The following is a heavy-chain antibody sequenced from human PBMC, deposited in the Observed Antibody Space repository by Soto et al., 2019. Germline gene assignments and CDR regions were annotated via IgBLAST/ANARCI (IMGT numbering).Heavy chain of an antibody. CDR2: ISYDGSNK. CDR1: GFTFSSYG. Sequence: GGSLRLSCAASGFTFSSYGMHWVRQAPGKGLEWVAVISYDGSNKYYADSVKGRFTISRDNSKNTLYLQMNSLRAEDTAGYYRAKVFCIGGGCYSAPSPNYYYGRDVGGQGTRVTAPS. V-gene: IGHV3-30*18. D-gene: IGHD2-15*01. CDR3: AKVFCIGGGCYSAPSPNYYYGRDV. J-gene: IGHJ6*02.